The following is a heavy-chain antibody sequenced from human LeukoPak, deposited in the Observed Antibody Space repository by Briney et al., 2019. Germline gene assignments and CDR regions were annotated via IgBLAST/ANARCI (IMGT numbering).Heavy chain of an antibody. CDR1: GGSISSSNW. CDR2: IYHSGST. Sequence: PSGTLSLTCAVSGGSISSSNWWSWVRQPPGKGLEWSGEIYHSGSTNYNPSLKSRVTISVDKSKNQFSLKLSSVTAADTAVYSCASPQFMVRGVITRPFDIWGQGTMVTVSS. J-gene: IGHJ3*02. CDR3: ASPQFMVRGVITRPFDI. V-gene: IGHV4-4*02. D-gene: IGHD3-10*01.